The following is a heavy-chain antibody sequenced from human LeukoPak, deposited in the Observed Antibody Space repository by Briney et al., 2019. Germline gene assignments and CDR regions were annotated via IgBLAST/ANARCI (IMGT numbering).Heavy chain of an antibody. Sequence: SETLSLTCTVSGGSISSGGYYWSWIRQHPGKGLEWIGYIYYSGSTYYNPSLKSRVTISVDTSKNQFSLKLSSVTAADTAVYYCARDPPGAHFDYWGQGTLVTVSS. V-gene: IGHV4-31*03. CDR3: ARDPPGAHFDY. D-gene: IGHD7-27*01. CDR1: GGSISSGGYY. J-gene: IGHJ4*02. CDR2: IYYSGST.